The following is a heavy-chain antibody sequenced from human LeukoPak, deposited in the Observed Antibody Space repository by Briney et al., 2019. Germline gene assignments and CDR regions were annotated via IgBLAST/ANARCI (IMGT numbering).Heavy chain of an antibody. CDR3: ARYLVVPAATMLFGY. Sequence: SETLSLTCTVSGGSISSSSYYWGWIRQPPGKGLEWIGSIYYSGSTYYNPSLESRVTISVDTSKNQFSLKLSSVTAADTAAYYCARYLVVPAATMLFGYWGQGTLVTVSS. CDR2: IYYSGST. CDR1: GGSISSSSYY. D-gene: IGHD2-2*01. V-gene: IGHV4-39*01. J-gene: IGHJ4*02.